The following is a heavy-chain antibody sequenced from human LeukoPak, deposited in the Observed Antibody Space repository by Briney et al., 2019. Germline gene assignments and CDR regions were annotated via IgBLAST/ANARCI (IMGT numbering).Heavy chain of an antibody. Sequence: TLSLTCTVSGGSISSGGYYWSWIRQHPGKGLEWIGYIYYSGSTYYNPSLKSRVTISVDTSKNQFSLKLSSVTAADTAVYYCARDAYCSSTSCYIGDDAFDIWGQGTMVTVSS. CDR2: IYYSGST. CDR1: GGSISSGGYY. D-gene: IGHD2-2*02. CDR3: ARDAYCSSTSCYIGDDAFDI. J-gene: IGHJ3*02. V-gene: IGHV4-31*03.